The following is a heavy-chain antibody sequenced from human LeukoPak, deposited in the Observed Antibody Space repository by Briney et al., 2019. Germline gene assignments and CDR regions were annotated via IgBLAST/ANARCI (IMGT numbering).Heavy chain of an antibody. D-gene: IGHD2-8*01. V-gene: IGHV4-39*07. CDR2: IYYSGST. CDR3: ARANRHCTNGVCYTHGDYYYHMDV. Sequence: SQTLSLTCTVSGGSISSSSYYWGWIRQPPGKGLEWIGSIYYSGSTYYNPSLKSRVTISVDTSKNQFSLKLTSVTAADTAVYYCARANRHCTNGVCYTHGDYYYHMDVWGKGTTVTVPS. CDR1: GGSISSSSYY. J-gene: IGHJ6*03.